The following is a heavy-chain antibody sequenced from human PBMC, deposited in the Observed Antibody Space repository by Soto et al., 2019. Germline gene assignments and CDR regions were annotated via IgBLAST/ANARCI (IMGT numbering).Heavy chain of an antibody. Sequence: PAETLSLTCTVSGVSISNSSYYWGWIGPGPGKEREGVGSIDDSSITYDNPALKGRVTISVDKSKNPFSLKLSCVTAADTAVYYCAKDASPIFRVVMHFDYWRQGTLVTVSS. CDR1: GVSISNSSYY. V-gene: IGHV4-39*02. CDR2: IDDSSIT. D-gene: IGHD3-3*02. CDR3: AKDASPIFRVVMHFDY. J-gene: IGHJ4*02.